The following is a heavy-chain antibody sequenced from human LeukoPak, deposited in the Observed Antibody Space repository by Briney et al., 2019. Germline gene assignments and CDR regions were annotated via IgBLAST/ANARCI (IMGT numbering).Heavy chain of an antibody. D-gene: IGHD6-13*01. CDR3: ARGKGVTIAAVLRGWFDP. V-gene: IGHV4-59*01. CDR2: IYYSGST. CDR1: GGSISSYY. J-gene: IGHJ5*02. Sequence: PSETLSLTCTVSGGSISSYYWTWIRQPPGKGLEWIGYIYYSGSTNYNPSLKSRVTISVDTSKNQFSLKLSSVTAADTAVYYCARGKGVTIAAVLRGWFDPWGQGTLVTVSS.